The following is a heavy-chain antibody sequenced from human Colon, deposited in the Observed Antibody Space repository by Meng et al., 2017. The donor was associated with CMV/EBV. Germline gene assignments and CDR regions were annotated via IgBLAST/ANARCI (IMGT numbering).Heavy chain of an antibody. V-gene: IGHV1-18*01. CDR3: VRESQSGSYIYLQH. CDR1: GYTFTNYG. CDR2: ISAYTGDT. D-gene: IGHD1-26*01. Sequence: QGPLVQSGAEVKKPGVSVKVSCKASGYTFTNYGISWVRQAPGQGLEWMGWISAYTGDTYYAQKFQGRVTMTTDTSTSTAYMELRSLRSDDTAVYYCVRESQSGSYIYLQHWGQGTLVTVSS. J-gene: IGHJ1*01.